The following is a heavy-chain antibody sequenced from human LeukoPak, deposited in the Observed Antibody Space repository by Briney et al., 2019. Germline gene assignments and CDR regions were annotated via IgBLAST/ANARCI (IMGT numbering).Heavy chain of an antibody. CDR3: ARARVRYYYGSRGMDV. Sequence: GGSLRLSCAASGFTFSSYGMHWVRQAPGKGLEWVAVISYDGSNKYYADSVKGRFTISRDNSKNTLYLQMNSLRAEDTAVYYCARARVRYYYGSRGMDVWGQGTTVTVSS. D-gene: IGHD3-10*01. CDR2: ISYDGSNK. CDR1: GFTFSSYG. J-gene: IGHJ6*02. V-gene: IGHV3-30*03.